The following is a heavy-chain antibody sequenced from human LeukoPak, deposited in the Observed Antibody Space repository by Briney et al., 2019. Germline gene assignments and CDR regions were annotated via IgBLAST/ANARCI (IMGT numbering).Heavy chain of an antibody. CDR3: AKDLSYIGFGY. J-gene: IGHJ4*02. D-gene: IGHD2-8*01. V-gene: IGHV3-21*04. CDR2: ITSSSSYV. Sequence: GGSLRLSYAASGFTFSSYSMNWVRLAPGKRLEWVSSITSSSSYVFYADSVKGRFTISRDNSKNTMYLQMNSLRVEDTAVYYCAKDLSYIGFGYWGQGTLVTVSS. CDR1: GFTFSSYS.